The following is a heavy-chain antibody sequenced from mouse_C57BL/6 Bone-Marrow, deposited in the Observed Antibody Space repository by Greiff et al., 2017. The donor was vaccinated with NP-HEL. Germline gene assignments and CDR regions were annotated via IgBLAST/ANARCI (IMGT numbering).Heavy chain of an antibody. CDR3: ARPSYYYAMDY. CDR2: IYPGDGDT. Sequence: VQLQQSGASVKISCKASGYAFSSYWMNWVKQRPGKGLEWIGQIYPGDGDTNYNGKFKGKATLTADKSPSTAYMQLSSLTSEDSAVYFCARPSYYYAMDYWGQGTSVTVSS. CDR1: GYAFSSYW. V-gene: IGHV1-80*01. J-gene: IGHJ4*01.